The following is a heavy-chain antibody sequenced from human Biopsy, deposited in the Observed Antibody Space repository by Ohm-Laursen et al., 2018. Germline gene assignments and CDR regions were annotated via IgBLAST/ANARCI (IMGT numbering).Heavy chain of an antibody. J-gene: IGHJ4*02. V-gene: IGHV1-69*13. CDR1: GGTFINCA. D-gene: IGHD1-26*01. CDR2: IIPMFGTA. Sequence: SVKVSCKASGGTFINCAISWVRQAPGQGLEWMGGIIPMFGTANYAQMFQGRVTISADESTSTSYMELSSLTTEDTAIYYCARGPHSGSHSCFDYWGRGTLATVSS. CDR3: ARGPHSGSHSCFDY.